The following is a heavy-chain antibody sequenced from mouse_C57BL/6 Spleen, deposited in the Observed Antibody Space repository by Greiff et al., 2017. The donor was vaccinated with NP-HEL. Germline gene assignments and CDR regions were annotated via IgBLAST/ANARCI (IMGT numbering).Heavy chain of an antibody. J-gene: IGHJ4*01. Sequence: EVQLQQSGPELVKPGASVKISCKASGYSFTDYNMNWVKQSNGKSLEWIGVINPNYGTTSYNQKFKGKATLTVDQSSSTAYMQLNSLTSEDSAVYYCYYDYDREYYYAMDYWGQGTSVTVSS. D-gene: IGHD2-4*01. CDR2: INPNYGTT. CDR3: YYDYDREYYYAMDY. V-gene: IGHV1-39*01. CDR1: GYSFTDYN.